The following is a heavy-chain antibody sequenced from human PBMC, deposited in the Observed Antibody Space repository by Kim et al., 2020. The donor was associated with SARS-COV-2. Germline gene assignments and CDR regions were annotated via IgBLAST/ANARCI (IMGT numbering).Heavy chain of an antibody. V-gene: IGHV3-23*03. CDR3: AKDGLAAGGIFDY. J-gene: IGHJ4*02. Sequence: YDADSRKSRITISRDNSKNSLDLQMNSLSAGHAAVDYCAKDGLAAGGIFDYWGQGTLVTVSS. D-gene: IGHD6-13*01.